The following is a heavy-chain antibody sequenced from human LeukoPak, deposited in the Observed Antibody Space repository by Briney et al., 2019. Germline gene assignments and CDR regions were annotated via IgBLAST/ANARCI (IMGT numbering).Heavy chain of an antibody. CDR1: GFTFSDYY. D-gene: IGHD6-13*01. CDR2: ISSGGSTI. Sequence: NPGGSLRFSCAVSGFTFSDYYMSWIRQAPGKGLEWVSYISSGGSTISHADSVKGRFTISRDNAENLLYLQMNSLRAEDTAVYYCARREAAGRCFDYWGQGTLVTVSS. J-gene: IGHJ4*02. V-gene: IGHV3-11*01. CDR3: ARREAAGRCFDY.